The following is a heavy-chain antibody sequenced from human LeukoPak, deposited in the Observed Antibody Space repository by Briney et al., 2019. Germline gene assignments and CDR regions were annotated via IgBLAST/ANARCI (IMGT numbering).Heavy chain of an antibody. CDR3: ARRGDILTGYYGGARAGWFDP. J-gene: IGHJ5*02. Sequence: SETLSLTCAVYGGSFSGYYWSWIRQPPGKGLEWIGEINHSGSTNYNPSLKSRVTISVDTSKNQFSLKLSSVTAADTAVYYCARRGDILTGYYGGARAGWFDPWGQGTLVTVSS. D-gene: IGHD3-9*01. V-gene: IGHV4-34*01. CDR1: GGSFSGYY. CDR2: INHSGST.